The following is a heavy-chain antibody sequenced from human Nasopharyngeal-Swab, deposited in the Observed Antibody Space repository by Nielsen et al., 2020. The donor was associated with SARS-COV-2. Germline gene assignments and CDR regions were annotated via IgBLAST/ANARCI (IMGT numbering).Heavy chain of an antibody. D-gene: IGHD2-15*01. Sequence: WIRQPPGKGLEWVPVIYSCGSTYYADSVKGRFTISRDNSKNTLYLQMNSLRAEDTAVYYCARVQNYCSGGSCSTLDAFDIWGQGTMVTVSS. CDR3: ARVQNYCSGGSCSTLDAFDI. V-gene: IGHV3-66*03. J-gene: IGHJ3*02. CDR2: IYSCGST.